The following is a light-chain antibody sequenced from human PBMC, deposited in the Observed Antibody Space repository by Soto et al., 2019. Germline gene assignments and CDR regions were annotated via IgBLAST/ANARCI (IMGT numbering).Light chain of an antibody. CDR2: GAS. V-gene: IGKV3-20*01. CDR1: QSFRGL. Sequence: EVVLTQSPVTLSLSPGERATLSCRASQSFRGLLAWYQHKPGQAPRLLIYGASSRATGIPDRFSGSGSGTDFTLTSSRLEPEDFAVYYCQQYGTSYTFGQGTKLEIK. J-gene: IGKJ2*01. CDR3: QQYGTSYT.